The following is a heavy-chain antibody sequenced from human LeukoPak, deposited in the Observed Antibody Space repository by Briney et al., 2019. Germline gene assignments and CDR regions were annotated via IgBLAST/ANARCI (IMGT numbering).Heavy chain of an antibody. V-gene: IGHV3-74*01. Sequence: QPGGSLRLSCAASGFTFNNYWMHWVRQAPGKGLVWVSRINSDGSSTSYADSVKGRFTISRDNAKNTLYLQMNSLRAEDTAVYYSARGTIWCGEPTDYWGQGTLVTVSS. CDR3: ARGTIWCGEPTDY. D-gene: IGHD3-10*01. CDR1: GFTFNNYW. CDR2: INSDGSST. J-gene: IGHJ4*02.